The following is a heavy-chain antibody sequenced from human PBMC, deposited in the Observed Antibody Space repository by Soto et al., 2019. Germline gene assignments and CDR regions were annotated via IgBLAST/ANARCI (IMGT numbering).Heavy chain of an antibody. CDR3: AKDWDCRSTSCSRLWYGMDV. CDR2: ISYDGSNK. V-gene: IGHV3-30*18. Sequence: GGSLRLSCAGSRFTFRSFGMHWVRQAPGKGLEWVAVISYDGSNKNYADSVKGRFTISRDNSKNTLYLQMNSLRAEDTAIYYCAKDWDCRSTSCSRLWYGMDVWGQGTTVTVSS. CDR1: RFTFRSFG. D-gene: IGHD2-2*01. J-gene: IGHJ6*02.